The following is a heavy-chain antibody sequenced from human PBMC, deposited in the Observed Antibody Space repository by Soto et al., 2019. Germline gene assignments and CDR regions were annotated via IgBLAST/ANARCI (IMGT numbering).Heavy chain of an antibody. V-gene: IGHV4-34*01. CDR1: GGSFSGYY. CDR3: ARGGGGHYDFWSGYYISYYFDY. D-gene: IGHD3-3*01. CDR2: INHSGST. Sequence: TSETLSLTCAVYGGSFSGYYWSWIRQPPGKGLEWIGEINHSGSTNYNPSLKSRVTISVDTSKNQFSLKLSSVTAADTAVYYCARGGGGHYDFWSGYYISYYFDYWGQGTLVTVSS. J-gene: IGHJ4*02.